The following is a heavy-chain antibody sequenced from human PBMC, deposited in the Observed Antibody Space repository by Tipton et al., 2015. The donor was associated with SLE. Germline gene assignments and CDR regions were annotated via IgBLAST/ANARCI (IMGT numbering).Heavy chain of an antibody. CDR3: ARHYSSGSYYFDY. Sequence: LRLSCTVSGGSISSSSYYWGWIRQPPGKGLEWIGSIYYSGSTYYNPSLKSRVTISVDTSKNQFSLKLSSVTAADTAVYYCARHYSSGSYYFDYWGQGTLVTVSS. J-gene: IGHJ4*02. CDR2: IYYSGST. V-gene: IGHV4-39*01. D-gene: IGHD6-19*01. CDR1: GGSISSSSYY.